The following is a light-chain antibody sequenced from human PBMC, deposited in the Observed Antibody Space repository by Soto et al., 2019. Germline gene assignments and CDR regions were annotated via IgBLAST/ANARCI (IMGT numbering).Light chain of an antibody. CDR2: DVS. CDR1: SSDVGSYNL. V-gene: IGLV2-23*02. CDR3: CSYAGSRV. Sequence: QSVLTQPASVSGSPGQSITISCTGTSSDVGSYNLVSWYQQHPGKAPKLMIYDVSKRPSGVSNRFSGSKSGNTASLTISGLQAEDEADYYCCSYAGSRVFGGGTKLTVL. J-gene: IGLJ2*01.